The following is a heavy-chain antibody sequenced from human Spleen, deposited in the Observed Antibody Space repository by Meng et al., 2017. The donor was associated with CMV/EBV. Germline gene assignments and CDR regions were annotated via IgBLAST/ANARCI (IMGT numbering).Heavy chain of an antibody. Sequence: SAVNGGSFGGYYWTWIRQSPEEGLEWIGEINHSGDTNYNPSLKSRVTISVDTSKHQFSLNLKSVTAADTALYYCARPFQGANWFDPWGQGTLVTVSS. CDR2: INHSGDT. V-gene: IGHV4-34*01. CDR3: ARPFQGANWFDP. D-gene: IGHD4/OR15-4a*01. J-gene: IGHJ5*02. CDR1: GGSFGGYY.